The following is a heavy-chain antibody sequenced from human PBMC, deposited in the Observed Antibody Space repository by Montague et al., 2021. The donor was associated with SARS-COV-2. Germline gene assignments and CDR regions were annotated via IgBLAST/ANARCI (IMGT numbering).Heavy chain of an antibody. Sequence: SLRLSCVASGFPFTYYWMHWFRQAPGKGLAWVSRINNDGSSRIYSDSVKGRFTISRDNAKNTLYLQMNSLRAEDTAVYYCARLRDGVVPSPILGVGPYYSYYYMDVWGRGTTVTVSS. CDR1: GFPFTYYW. V-gene: IGHV3-74*01. CDR3: ARLRDGVVPSPILGVGPYYSYYYMDV. D-gene: IGHD3-10*01. CDR2: INNDGSSR. J-gene: IGHJ6*03.